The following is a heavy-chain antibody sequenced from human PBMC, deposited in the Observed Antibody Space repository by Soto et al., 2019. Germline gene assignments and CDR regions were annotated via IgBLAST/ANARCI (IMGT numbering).Heavy chain of an antibody. Sequence: SVKVSCKASGGTFSSYAISWVRQAPGQGLEWMGGIIPMFGTANYAQKFQGRVTITADESTNTGYMELRSLISEDTAVYYCARDGTLYDSSGYYYLYWGQGTLVTVSS. J-gene: IGHJ4*02. CDR1: GGTFSSYA. CDR2: IIPMFGTA. D-gene: IGHD3-22*01. V-gene: IGHV1-69*13. CDR3: ARDGTLYDSSGYYYLY.